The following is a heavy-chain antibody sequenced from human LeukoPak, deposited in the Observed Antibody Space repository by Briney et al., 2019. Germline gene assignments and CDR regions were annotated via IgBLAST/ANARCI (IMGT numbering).Heavy chain of an antibody. CDR1: GGSISSYY. CDR3: ARGYDNYDY. CDR2: IYYSGST. J-gene: IGHJ4*02. Sequence: SETLSLTCTVSGGSISSYYWSWIRQPPGKGLEWIGYIYYSGSTNYNPSLKSRVTISVDTSKNQFSLKLSSVTAADTAVYYCARGYDNYDYWGQGTLVTASS. V-gene: IGHV4-59*01. D-gene: IGHD5-12*01.